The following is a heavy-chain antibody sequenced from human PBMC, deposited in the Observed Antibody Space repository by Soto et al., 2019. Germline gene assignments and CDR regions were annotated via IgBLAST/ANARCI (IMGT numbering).Heavy chain of an antibody. CDR2: ISTSGSPA. CDR3: ATGGIYYDA. V-gene: IGHV3-11*01. J-gene: IGHJ5*02. CDR1: GFAFRDNY. Sequence: VGSLRLSCTVSGFAFRDNYLTWMRQAPGKGLEWRSYISTSGSPAYYADSLKGRFTISTDKGKKSLYLQMDSLRAEDTGVYYCATGGIYYDAWGQGTLVTVSS. D-gene: IGHD1-26*01.